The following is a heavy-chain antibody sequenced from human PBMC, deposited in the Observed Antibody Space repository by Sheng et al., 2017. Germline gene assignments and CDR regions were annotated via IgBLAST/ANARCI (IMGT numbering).Heavy chain of an antibody. CDR2: ISGSGAST. D-gene: IGHD3-16*01. J-gene: IGHJ4*02. CDR3: AKGNWGFINYIDY. Sequence: EVQVLESGGGLVQPGGSLRLSCATSGFTFSDYAMTWVRQAPGKGLEWVSAISGSGASTHYADSVRGRFTISRDNSKTTLYLQMNSLRAEDTGLYYCAKGNWGFINYIDYWGQGTRGHR. CDR1: GFTFSDYA. V-gene: IGHV3-23*01.